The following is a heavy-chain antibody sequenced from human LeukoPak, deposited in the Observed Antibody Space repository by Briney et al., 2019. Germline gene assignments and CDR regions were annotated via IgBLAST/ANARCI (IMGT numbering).Heavy chain of an antibody. V-gene: IGHV3-23*01. D-gene: IGHD6-13*01. CDR1: GFTFSSYA. CDR2: ISGSGGST. J-gene: IGHJ4*02. CDR3: AKVGQRAAAAHGIDY. Sequence: PGGSLRLSCAASGFTFSSYAMSWVRQAPGKGPEWVSAISGSGGSTYYADSVKGRFTISRDNSKNTLYLQMNSLRAEDTAVYYCAKVGQRAAAAHGIDYWGQGTLVTVSS.